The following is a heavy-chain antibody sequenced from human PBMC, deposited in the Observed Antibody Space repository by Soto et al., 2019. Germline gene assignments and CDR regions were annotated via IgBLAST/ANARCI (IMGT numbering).Heavy chain of an antibody. Sequence: GASVNVSCTASGGTFSSYTLSWVRQAPGQGLEWMGRIIPILGIANYAQKFQGRVTITADKSTSTAYMELSSLRSEDTAVYYCAREYSYGYNWFDPWGQGTLVTVSS. J-gene: IGHJ5*02. CDR1: GGTFSSYT. D-gene: IGHD5-18*01. CDR2: IIPILGIA. V-gene: IGHV1-69*04. CDR3: AREYSYGYNWFDP.